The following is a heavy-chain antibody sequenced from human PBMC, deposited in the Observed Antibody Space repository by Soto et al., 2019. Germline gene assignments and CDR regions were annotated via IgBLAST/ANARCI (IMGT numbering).Heavy chain of an antibody. J-gene: IGHJ4*02. CDR1: GFTFSSYA. CDR3: AKESYDFWSGYWLVSFDY. CDR2: ISGSGGST. Sequence: GGSLRLSCVASGFTFSSYAMSWVRQAPGKGLEWVSAISGSGGSTYYADSVKGRFTISRDNSKNTLYLQMNSLRAEDTAVYYCAKESYDFWSGYWLVSFDYWGQGTLVTVSS. V-gene: IGHV3-23*01. D-gene: IGHD3-3*01.